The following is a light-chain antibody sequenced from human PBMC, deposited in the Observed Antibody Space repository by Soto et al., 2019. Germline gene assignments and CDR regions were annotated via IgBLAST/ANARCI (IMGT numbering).Light chain of an antibody. V-gene: IGKV1-5*03. CDR2: KAS. J-gene: IGKJ1*01. Sequence: DIQMTQSPSTLSASVGDRVTITGRASQSISSWLAWYQQKPGKAPKLLIYKASSLESGVPSRFSGSGSGTEFTLTISSLQPDDFATYYCQQYNSFWTFAQGTKVDI. CDR3: QQYNSFWT. CDR1: QSISSW.